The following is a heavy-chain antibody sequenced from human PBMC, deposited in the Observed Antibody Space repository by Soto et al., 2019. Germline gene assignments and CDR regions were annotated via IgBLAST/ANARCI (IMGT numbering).Heavy chain of an antibody. CDR1: GGSFSGYY. Sequence: QVQLQQWGAGLLKPSETLSLTCAVYGGSFSGYYWSWIRQPPGKGLEWIGEINHSGSTNYNPSHKSRVTISVDTSKNQFSLKLSSVTAADKAVYYCARGHKGACSGGSCSSRYLDWWGQGTLVTVSS. CDR3: ARGHKGACSGGSCSSRYLDW. V-gene: IGHV4-34*01. D-gene: IGHD2-15*01. J-gene: IGHJ4*02. CDR2: INHSGST.